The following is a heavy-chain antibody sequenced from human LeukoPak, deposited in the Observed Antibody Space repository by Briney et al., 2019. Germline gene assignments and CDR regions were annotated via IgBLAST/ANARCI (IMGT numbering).Heavy chain of an antibody. Sequence: GASVKVSCKASGYTFTGYYMHWVRQAPGQGLELMGWINPNSGGTNYAQKFQGRVTMTRDTSISTAYMELSRLRSDDTAVYYCAREPSSGWYPLSPPADYWGQGTLVTVSS. CDR2: INPNSGGT. D-gene: IGHD6-19*01. J-gene: IGHJ4*02. CDR1: GYTFTGYY. V-gene: IGHV1-2*02. CDR3: AREPSSGWYPLSPPADY.